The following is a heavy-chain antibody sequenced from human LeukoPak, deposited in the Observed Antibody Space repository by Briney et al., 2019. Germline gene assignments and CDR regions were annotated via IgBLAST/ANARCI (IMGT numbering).Heavy chain of an antibody. CDR2: IYVDGSST. CDR3: ARSDWFDP. V-gene: IGHV3-74*01. CDR1: GFTFSSYA. Sequence: PGGSLRLSCAASGFTFSSYAMSWVRQAPGKGLVWVSRIYVDGSSTTYADSVKGRFIISRDNAKNTLYLQMNSLRDEDTAVYYCARSDWFDPWGQGTLVTVSS. J-gene: IGHJ5*02.